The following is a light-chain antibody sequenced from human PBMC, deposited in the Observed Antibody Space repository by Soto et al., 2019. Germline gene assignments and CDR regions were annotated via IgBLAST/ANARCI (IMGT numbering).Light chain of an antibody. CDR1: SSDVGNYNY. CDR3: GSYTTSNTYV. CDR2: AVT. J-gene: IGLJ1*01. Sequence: QSALTQPASVSGSPGQSITISCTGTSSDVGNYNYVSWYQHPPDKAPKLLIYAVTNRPSGVSNRFSGSKSGNTASLTISGLQAEDEADYYCGSYTTSNTYVFGTGTKVTVL. V-gene: IGLV2-14*01.